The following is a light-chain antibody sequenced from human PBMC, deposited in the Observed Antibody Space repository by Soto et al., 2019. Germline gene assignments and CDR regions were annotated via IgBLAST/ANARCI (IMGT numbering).Light chain of an antibody. CDR2: DVS. Sequence: QSVLTQPASVSASPGQSIAISCTGTSRDVGGYNYVSWYQQHPGKAPKLMIYDVSNRSSGVSNRFSGSKSGNTASLTISGLQAEDEADYYCSSYTSSTTYVFGTGTKVTVL. CDR1: SRDVGGYNY. V-gene: IGLV2-14*01. J-gene: IGLJ1*01. CDR3: SSYTSSTTYV.